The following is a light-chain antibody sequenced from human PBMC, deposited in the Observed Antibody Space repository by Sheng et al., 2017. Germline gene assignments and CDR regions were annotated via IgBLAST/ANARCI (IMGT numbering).Light chain of an antibody. V-gene: IGKV1-12*01. CDR2: AAS. CDR1: QNINTW. CDR3: QQANSFPYT. J-gene: IGKJ2*01. Sequence: DIRMTQSPSSVSASAGDRVTITCRASQNINTWLVWYQQKPGTAPKLLISAASSFQPGVPSRFSGSGSGTEFTLTISSLQPEDFATYYCQQANSFPYTFGQGTKVEFK.